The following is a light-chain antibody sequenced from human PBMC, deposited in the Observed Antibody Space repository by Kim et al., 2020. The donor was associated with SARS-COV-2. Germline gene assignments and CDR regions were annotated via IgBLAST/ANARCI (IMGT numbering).Light chain of an antibody. CDR3: QKYNNWPPFT. J-gene: IGKJ3*01. V-gene: IGKV3-15*01. CDR1: QSVSSN. Sequence: EIVMTQSPATLSVSPGERATLSCRASQSVSSNLAWYQQKPGQAPRLLIYGASTSATGIPARFSGSGSGTEFTLTISSLQSEDFAVYYCQKYNNWPPFTFGPGTKVDIK. CDR2: GAS.